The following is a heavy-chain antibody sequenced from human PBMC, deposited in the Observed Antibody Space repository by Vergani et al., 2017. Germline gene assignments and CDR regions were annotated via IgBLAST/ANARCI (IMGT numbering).Heavy chain of an antibody. CDR2: ISGGST. Sequence: EVQLVESRGVLVQPGGSLRLSCAASGFTVSSNEMSWVRQAPGKGLEWVSSISGGSTYYADSRRGRFTIYRDNSKNKLHHQMNSLRAEETAVYYCKSYVGTYSRMVRGVIITDGCWFVPWGQGTLVTVSS. D-gene: IGHD3-10*01. CDR3: KSYVGTYSRMVRGVIITDGCWFVP. J-gene: IGHJ5*02. CDR1: GFTVSSNE. V-gene: IGHV3-38-3*01.